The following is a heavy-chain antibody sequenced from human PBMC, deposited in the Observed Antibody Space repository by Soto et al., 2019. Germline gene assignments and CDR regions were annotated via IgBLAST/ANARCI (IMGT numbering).Heavy chain of an antibody. D-gene: IGHD3-10*01. Sequence: GESLKISCKGSGYTFTTCWIGWVRQMPGKGLECMGFIYPAESDTRYCPPFQGQVTISADKSLNTAYLQWSSLKASETAMYYCARLCRGTHYGLHFDFWGQGTPVTVS. J-gene: IGHJ4*02. CDR2: IYPAESDT. V-gene: IGHV5-51*01. CDR1: GYTFTTCW. CDR3: ARLCRGTHYGLHFDF.